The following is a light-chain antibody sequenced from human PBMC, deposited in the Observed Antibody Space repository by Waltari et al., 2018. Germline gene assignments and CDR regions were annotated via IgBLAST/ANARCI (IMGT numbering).Light chain of an antibody. V-gene: IGKV1-17*01. CDR3: LHNNSAPRT. Sequence: DIQMTQSPSSLSASVGDRVTITCRASQGISNSLNWYQQKPGKAPQRLIYDASSLQSGVPSRFSGSGSGTVFTLTISSLQPEDFATYYCLHNNSAPRTFGEGTKVEIK. CDR1: QGISNS. J-gene: IGKJ1*01. CDR2: DAS.